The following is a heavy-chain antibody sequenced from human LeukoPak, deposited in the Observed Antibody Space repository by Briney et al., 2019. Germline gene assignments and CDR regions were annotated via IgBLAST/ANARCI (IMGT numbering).Heavy chain of an antibody. J-gene: IGHJ4*02. CDR3: ARDWSHRCFDY. V-gene: IGHV3-53*01. Sequence: GGSLRLSCAASGGTVSSNYMSWVRQAPGKGLEWVSVIYAGGSTYYADSVKGRFTISRDNSKNTLYLQMNSLRAEDTAVYYCARDWSHRCFDYWGQGTLVTVSS. D-gene: IGHD3-3*01. CDR2: IYAGGST. CDR1: GGTVSSNY.